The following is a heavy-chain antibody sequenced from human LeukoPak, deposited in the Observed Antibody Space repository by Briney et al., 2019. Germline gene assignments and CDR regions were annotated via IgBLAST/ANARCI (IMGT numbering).Heavy chain of an antibody. J-gene: IGHJ4*02. V-gene: IGHV1-18*01. Sequence: ASVKVSCKASGYTSTSYGISWVRQAPGQGLEWMGWISAYNGNTNYAQKLQGRVTMTTDTSTSTAYMELRSLRSDDTAVYYCARDVQEGYYDSSGYSHYWGQGTLVTVSS. D-gene: IGHD3-22*01. CDR2: ISAYNGNT. CDR3: ARDVQEGYYDSSGYSHY. CDR1: GYTSTSYG.